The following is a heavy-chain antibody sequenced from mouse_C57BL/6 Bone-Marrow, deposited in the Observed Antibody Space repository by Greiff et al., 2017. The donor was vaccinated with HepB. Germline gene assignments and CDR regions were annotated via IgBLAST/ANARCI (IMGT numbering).Heavy chain of an antibody. V-gene: IGHV14-4*01. J-gene: IGHJ2*01. CDR3: ARGLRQDFDY. CDR1: GFNIKDDY. D-gene: IGHD1-2*01. Sequence: EVQLQQSGAELVRPGASVKLSCTASGFNIKDDYMHWVKQRPEQGLEWIGWIDPENGDTEYASKFQGKATITADTSSSTAYMELHSLTSEDSAVYFCARGLRQDFDYWGQGTTLTVSS. CDR2: IDPENGDT.